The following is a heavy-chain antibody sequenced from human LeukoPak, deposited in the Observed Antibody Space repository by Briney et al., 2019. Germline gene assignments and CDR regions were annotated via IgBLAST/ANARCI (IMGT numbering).Heavy chain of an antibody. CDR1: GFTFSDYG. Sequence: PGGSLRLACVASGFTFSDYGMHWVRQAPGKGLEWLAVIWYDGTNKFSADSVKGRLTISRDNSKNTLHLQMNSLRAEDTALYYCARSNCGGDCLYGTDVWGQGTTVTVSS. CDR3: ARSNCGGDCLYGTDV. D-gene: IGHD2-21*02. J-gene: IGHJ6*02. V-gene: IGHV3-33*01. CDR2: IWYDGTNK.